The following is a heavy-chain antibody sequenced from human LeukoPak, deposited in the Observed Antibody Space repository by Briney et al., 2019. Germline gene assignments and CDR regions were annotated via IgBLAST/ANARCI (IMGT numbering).Heavy chain of an antibody. D-gene: IGHD3-16*01. Sequence: ASVTVSCKASGYTFTGYYMHWVRQAPGQGLEWTGWINPNSGGTNYAQKFQGRVTMTRDTSISTVYMELSRLRSDDAAVYYCAREVGDPPLGFCVYWGQGTLVTVSS. CDR3: AREVGDPPLGFCVY. J-gene: IGHJ4*02. V-gene: IGHV1-2*02. CDR1: GYTFTGYY. CDR2: INPNSGGT.